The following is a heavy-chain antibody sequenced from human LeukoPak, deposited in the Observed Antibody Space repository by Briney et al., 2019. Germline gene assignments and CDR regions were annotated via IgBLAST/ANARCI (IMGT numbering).Heavy chain of an antibody. CDR2: INPNSGGT. D-gene: IGHD1-26*01. V-gene: IGHV1-2*02. CDR1: GYTFTGYY. CDR3: ARDPGSSGSYPARY. J-gene: IGHJ4*02. Sequence: ASVKVSCKASGYTFTGYYMYWVRQAPGQGLEWMGWINPNSGGTNYAQKFQGRVTMTRDTSISTAYMELSRLRSDDTAVYYCARDPGSSGSYPARYWGQGTLVTVSS.